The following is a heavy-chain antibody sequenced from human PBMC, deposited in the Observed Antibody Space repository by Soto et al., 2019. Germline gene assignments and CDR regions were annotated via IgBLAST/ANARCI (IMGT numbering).Heavy chain of an antibody. CDR2: MNPNSGNT. V-gene: IGHV1-8*01. J-gene: IGHJ6*02. CDR1: GYTFTSYD. CDR3: ASAGVVGATVAYYYYGMDV. Sequence: EASVKVSCKASGYTFTSYDSNWVRQATGQGLEWMGWMNPNSGNTGYAQKFQGRVTMTRNTSISTAYMELSSLRSEDTAVYYCASAGVVGATVAYYYYGMDVWGQGTTVTVSS. D-gene: IGHD1-26*01.